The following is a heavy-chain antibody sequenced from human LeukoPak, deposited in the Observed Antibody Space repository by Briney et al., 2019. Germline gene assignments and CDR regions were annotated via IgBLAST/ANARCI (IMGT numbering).Heavy chain of an antibody. Sequence: SETLSLTCTVSGGSISSSSYYWGWIRQPAGKGLEWIGRIYTSGSTNYNPSLKSRVTMSVDTSKNQFSLKLSSVTAADTAVYYCAAVYYYGSGSWDYWGQGTLVTVSS. CDR3: AAVYYYGSGSWDY. CDR1: GGSISSSSYY. CDR2: IYTSGST. J-gene: IGHJ4*02. V-gene: IGHV4-61*02. D-gene: IGHD3-10*01.